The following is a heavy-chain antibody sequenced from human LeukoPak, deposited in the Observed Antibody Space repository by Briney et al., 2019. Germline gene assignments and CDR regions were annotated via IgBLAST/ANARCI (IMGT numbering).Heavy chain of an antibody. Sequence: GGSLRLSCAASGFTFDDYAMHWVRQAPGKGLEWVSGISWNSGSIGYADSVKGRFTISRDNAKNSLYLQMNSLRAEDTALYYCARGGGSRFDPWGQGTLVTVSS. J-gene: IGHJ5*02. CDR3: ARGGGSRFDP. D-gene: IGHD3-16*01. CDR1: GFTFDDYA. V-gene: IGHV3-9*01. CDR2: ISWNSGSI.